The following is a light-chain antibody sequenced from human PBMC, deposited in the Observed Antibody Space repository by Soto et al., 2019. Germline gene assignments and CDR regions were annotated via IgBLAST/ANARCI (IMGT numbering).Light chain of an antibody. Sequence: QSALTQRASVSGSPGQSITISCTGTSSDVGGYNYVSWYQHHPGKAPKLIIYDVSNRPSGVSNRFSGSKSGNTASLTISGLQPEDEAYYYCSSYTTYNTRQIVVRTVTKVTVL. CDR3: SSYTTYNTRQIV. V-gene: IGLV2-14*03. J-gene: IGLJ1*01. CDR2: DVS. CDR1: SSDVGGYNY.